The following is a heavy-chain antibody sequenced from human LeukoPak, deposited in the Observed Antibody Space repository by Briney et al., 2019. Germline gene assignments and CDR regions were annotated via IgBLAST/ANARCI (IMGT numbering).Heavy chain of an antibody. CDR1: GYTFTGYY. J-gene: IGHJ5*02. Sequence: ASVKVSCKASGYTFTGYYMHWVRQAPGQGLEWMGWINPNSGGTNYAQKFQGRVTMTRDTSISTAYMELSRLRSDGTAVYYCARLLGYCSGGSCRRLFDPWGQGTLVTVSS. D-gene: IGHD2-15*01. CDR3: ARLLGYCSGGSCRRLFDP. V-gene: IGHV1-2*02. CDR2: INPNSGGT.